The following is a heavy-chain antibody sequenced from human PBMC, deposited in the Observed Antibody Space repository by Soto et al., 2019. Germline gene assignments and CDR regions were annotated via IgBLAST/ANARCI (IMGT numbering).Heavy chain of an antibody. J-gene: IGHJ4*02. CDR3: ARVSEMWTSNFDY. CDR1: GFTFSSYS. D-gene: IGHD2-21*01. CDR2: ISSSSSYI. Sequence: EVQLVESGGGLVKPGGSLRLSCAASGFTFSSYSMNWVRQAPGKGLEWVSSISSSSSYIYYADSVKGRFTISRDNAKNSLYLQMNSLRAEDTAVYYCARVSEMWTSNFDYWGQGTLVTVSS. V-gene: IGHV3-21*01.